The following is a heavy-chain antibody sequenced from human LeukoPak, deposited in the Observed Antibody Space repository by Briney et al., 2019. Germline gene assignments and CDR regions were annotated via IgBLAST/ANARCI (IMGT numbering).Heavy chain of an antibody. D-gene: IGHD1-26*01. CDR3: ASPGIVGATDFDY. Sequence: GASVKVSCKASGYTSTGYYMHWVRQAPGQGLEWMGWINPNSGGTNYAQKFQGRVTMTRDTSISTAYMELSRLRSDDTAVYYCASPGIVGATDFDYWGQGTLVTVSS. CDR2: INPNSGGT. V-gene: IGHV1-2*02. CDR1: GYTSTGYY. J-gene: IGHJ4*02.